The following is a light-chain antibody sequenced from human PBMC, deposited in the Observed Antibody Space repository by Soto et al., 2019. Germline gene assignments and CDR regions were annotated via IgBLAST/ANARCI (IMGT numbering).Light chain of an antibody. V-gene: IGKV1-5*03. J-gene: IGKJ1*01. CDR2: KAS. Sequence: DIQMTQSPSTLSASVGDRVTITCRASHSISSWLAWYQQKPGKAPKVLIYKASTLESGVPSRFSGSGSGTEFTLTISSLQPDDFATYYCQHYDSYSTFGQGTKVDIK. CDR1: HSISSW. CDR3: QHYDSYST.